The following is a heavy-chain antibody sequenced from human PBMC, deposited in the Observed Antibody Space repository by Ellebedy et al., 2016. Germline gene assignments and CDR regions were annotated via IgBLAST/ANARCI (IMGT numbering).Heavy chain of an antibody. CDR3: ARDLWGNDFWSGYSSYWFNP. CDR2: ISSSSSYI. J-gene: IGHJ5*02. D-gene: IGHD3-3*01. V-gene: IGHV3-21*05. CDR1: GFTFSSYS. Sequence: GGSLRLXXAASGFTFSSYSMNWVRQAPGKGLEWVSYISSSSSYIYYADSVKGRFTISRDNAKNSLYLQMNSLRAEDTAVYYCARDLWGNDFWSGYSSYWFNPWGQGTLVTVSS.